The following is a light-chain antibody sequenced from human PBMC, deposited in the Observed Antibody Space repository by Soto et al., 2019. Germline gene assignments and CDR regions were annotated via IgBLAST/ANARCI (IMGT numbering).Light chain of an antibody. Sequence: QSALTQPPSASGSPGQSVTISCTGTSSNVGGYNYVSWYQQHPGKAPKLMIYDVSKRPSGVPDRLSGSKSGNTASLTVSGLQPEDEADYYCSSYAGSNNLRVFGTGTKLTVL. CDR2: DVS. V-gene: IGLV2-8*01. CDR1: SSNVGGYNY. J-gene: IGLJ1*01. CDR3: SSYAGSNNLRV.